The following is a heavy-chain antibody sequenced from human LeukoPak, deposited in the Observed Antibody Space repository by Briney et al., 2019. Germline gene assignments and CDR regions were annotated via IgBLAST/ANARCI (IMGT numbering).Heavy chain of an antibody. CDR1: GGSFSGYY. V-gene: IGHV4-34*01. CDR2: INHSGST. J-gene: IGHJ5*02. Sequence: PSETLSLTCAVYGGSFSGYYWSWIRQPPGKGLEWIGEINHSGSTNYKPSLKSRVTISVDTSKNQFSLKLSSVTAADTAVYYCARGGAAAGAFFNWFDPWGQGTLVTVSS. D-gene: IGHD6-13*01. CDR3: ARGGAAAGAFFNWFDP.